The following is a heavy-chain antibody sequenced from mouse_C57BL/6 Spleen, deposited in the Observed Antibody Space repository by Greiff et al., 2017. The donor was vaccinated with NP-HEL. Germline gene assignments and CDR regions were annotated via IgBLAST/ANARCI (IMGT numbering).Heavy chain of an antibody. CDR1: GFNIKDDY. CDR3: TSTTVVATREYYFDY. Sequence: EVQLQQSGAELVRPGASVKLSCTASGFNIKDDYMHWVKQRPEQGLEWIGWIDPENGDTEYASKFQGKATITADTSSNTAYLQLSSLTSEDTAVYYCTSTTVVATREYYFDYWGQGTTLTVSS. CDR2: IDPENGDT. D-gene: IGHD1-1*01. V-gene: IGHV14-4*01. J-gene: IGHJ2*01.